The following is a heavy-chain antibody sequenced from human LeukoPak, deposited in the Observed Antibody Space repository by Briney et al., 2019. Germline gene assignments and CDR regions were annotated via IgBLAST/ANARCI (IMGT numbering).Heavy chain of an antibody. V-gene: IGHV3-23*01. Sequence: PGGSLRLSCAASGFTFSSYAMNWVRQAPGKGLEWVPALSGSGANTYYADSVKGRFTISRDNSKNTLYLQMNSLRAEDTAVYYCAKDGDSHSPPYYFDYWGQGTLVTVSS. J-gene: IGHJ4*02. CDR3: AKDGDSHSPPYYFDY. CDR1: GFTFSSYA. D-gene: IGHD2-21*01. CDR2: LSGSGANT.